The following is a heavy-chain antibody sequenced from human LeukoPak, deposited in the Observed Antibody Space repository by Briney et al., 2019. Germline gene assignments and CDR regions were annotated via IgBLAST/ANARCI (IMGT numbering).Heavy chain of an antibody. Sequence: GGSLRLSCAASGFTFSSYGMHWVRQAPGKGLEWVAVISYDGSNKYYADSVKGRFTIYRDNSKNTLYLQMNSLRAEDTAVYYCANAILNYGMDVWGQGTTVTVSS. J-gene: IGHJ6*02. CDR3: ANAILNYGMDV. CDR1: GFTFSSYG. CDR2: ISYDGSNK. V-gene: IGHV3-30*18.